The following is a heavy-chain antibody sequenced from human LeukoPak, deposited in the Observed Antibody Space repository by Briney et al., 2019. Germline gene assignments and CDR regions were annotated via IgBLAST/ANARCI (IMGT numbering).Heavy chain of an antibody. D-gene: IGHD5-18*01. V-gene: IGHV4-59*12. CDR3: ARGPRGYSYGYSFWFDP. J-gene: IGHJ5*02. CDR1: GGSISIYY. Sequence: SETLSLTCAVSGGSISIYYWSWIRQPPGKRLEWIGYVYNSGSTNYNPSLRSRVTMSLDTSKNQFSLKLSSVTAADTAVYYCARGPRGYSYGYSFWFDPWGQGTLVTVSS. CDR2: VYNSGST.